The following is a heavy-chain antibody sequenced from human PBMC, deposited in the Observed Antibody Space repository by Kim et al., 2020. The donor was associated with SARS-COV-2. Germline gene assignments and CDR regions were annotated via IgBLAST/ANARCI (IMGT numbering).Heavy chain of an antibody. D-gene: IGHD6-13*01. V-gene: IGHV3-9*01. CDR3: AKAYGYSSSWYDY. Sequence: YADSVEVRFTISGDNAKNSLYLQMNSLRAEDTALYYCAKAYGYSSSWYDYWGQGTLVTVSS. J-gene: IGHJ4*02.